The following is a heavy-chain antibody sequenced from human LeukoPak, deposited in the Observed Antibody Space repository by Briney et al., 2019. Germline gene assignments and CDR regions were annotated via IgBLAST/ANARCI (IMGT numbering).Heavy chain of an antibody. Sequence: SGGSLRLSCVASGFTFSGFGMHWVRQAPGKGLEWVAVISYNARHEYYRDSVKGRFSISRDNSKNTVSLQMDSLTIEDTAVYYCVRGGSPPTSTWSLDEWGQGTLVSVSS. V-gene: IGHV3-30*03. J-gene: IGHJ4*02. CDR3: VRGGSPPTSTWSLDE. D-gene: IGHD2-2*01. CDR2: ISYNARHE. CDR1: GFTFSGFG.